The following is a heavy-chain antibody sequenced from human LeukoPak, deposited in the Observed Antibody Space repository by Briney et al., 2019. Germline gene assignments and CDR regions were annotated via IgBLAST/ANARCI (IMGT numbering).Heavy chain of an antibody. J-gene: IGHJ6*02. CDR3: AKGSSWSYYYGMDV. V-gene: IGHV3-11*01. CDR1: GFTFSDYY. CDR2: ISSSGSTI. Sequence: GGSLRLSCAASGFTFSDYYMSWIRQAPGKGLEWVSYISSSGSTIYYADSVKGRFTISRDNAKNSLYLQMNSLRAEDTALYYCAKGSSWSYYYGMDVWGQGTTVTVSS. D-gene: IGHD6-13*01.